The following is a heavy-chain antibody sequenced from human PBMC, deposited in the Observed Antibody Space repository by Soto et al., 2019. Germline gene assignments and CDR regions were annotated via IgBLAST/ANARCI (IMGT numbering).Heavy chain of an antibody. V-gene: IGHV4-39*01. CDR1: GGSISSSGHY. Sequence: QLHLQESGPGLVKPSETLSLTCTVSGGSISSSGHYWGWIRQPPGKGLEWIGTIYYGGSSYYNPSLKSRVTISVDTSKNQFSLKLSSVTAADTAVYYCARHRSSVLVVPAASDYWGQGTLVTVSS. D-gene: IGHD2-2*01. CDR2: IYYGGSS. J-gene: IGHJ4*02. CDR3: ARHRSSVLVVPAASDY.